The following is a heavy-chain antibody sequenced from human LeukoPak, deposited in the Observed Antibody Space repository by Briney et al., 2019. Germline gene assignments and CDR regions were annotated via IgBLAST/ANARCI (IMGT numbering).Heavy chain of an antibody. CDR1: GYSFTSYW. D-gene: IGHD5-18*01. CDR2: IYPGDSDT. V-gene: IGHV5-51*01. J-gene: IGHJ6*03. CDR3: ARGGYSYLLYYYYMDV. Sequence: GESLKISCKGSGYSFTSYWIGWVRQMPGKGLEWMGIIYPGDSDTRYSPSFQGQVTISADKSISTAYLQWSSLKASDTAMHYCARGGYSYLLYYYYMDVWGKGTTVTVSS.